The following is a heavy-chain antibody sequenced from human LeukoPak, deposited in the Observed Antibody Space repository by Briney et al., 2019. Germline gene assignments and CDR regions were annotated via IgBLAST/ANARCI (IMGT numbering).Heavy chain of an antibody. D-gene: IGHD3-16*02. Sequence: SETLSLTCIVSGGSISSYYWNWIRQPPGKGLEWIGYIYYSGYTNYNPSLKSRVTIPVDTSKNQFSLKLSSVTAADTAVYYCARGLGFYGYVWGSHRYTPYYFDYWGQGTLVTVSS. J-gene: IGHJ4*02. CDR2: IYYSGYT. V-gene: IGHV4-59*01. CDR3: ARGLGFYGYVWGSHRYTPYYFDY. CDR1: GGSISSYY.